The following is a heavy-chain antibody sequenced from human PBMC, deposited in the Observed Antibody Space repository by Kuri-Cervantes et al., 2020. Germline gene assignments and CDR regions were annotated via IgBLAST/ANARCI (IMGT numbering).Heavy chain of an antibody. CDR1: GFTFDEYA. D-gene: IGHD3-16*01. CDR3: ARDLIYDYVWGRYYYYYGMDV. Sequence: GGSLRLSCAASGFTFDEYAMHWVRQAPGKGLEWVSGIIWNSGSIGYADSVKGRFTISRDNAKNSLYLQMNSLRAEDTAVYYCARDLIYDYVWGRYYYYYGMDVWGQGTTVTVSS. CDR2: IIWNSGSI. J-gene: IGHJ6*02. V-gene: IGHV3-9*01.